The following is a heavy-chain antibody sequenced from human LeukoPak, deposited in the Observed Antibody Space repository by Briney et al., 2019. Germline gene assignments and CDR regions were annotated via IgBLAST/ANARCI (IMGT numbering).Heavy chain of an antibody. CDR1: GGSVSGHY. CDR2: IYSSGST. J-gene: IGHJ4*02. V-gene: IGHV4-4*07. CDR3: ARDTALSYCSGGSCYDY. D-gene: IGHD2-15*01. Sequence: SETLSLTCTVSGGSVSGHYWSWIRQPAGKGLEWIGRIYSSGSTNYNPSLKSRLTMSVDTSKNQFSLKLKSVTAAGTAVYYCARDTALSYCSGGSCYDYWGQGTLVTVSS.